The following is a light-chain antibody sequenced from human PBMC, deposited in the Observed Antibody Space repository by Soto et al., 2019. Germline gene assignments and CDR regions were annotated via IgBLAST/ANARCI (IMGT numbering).Light chain of an antibody. J-gene: IGLJ2*01. V-gene: IGLV3-1*01. CDR2: QDN. CDR1: KLGDKY. CDR3: QAWDSSIVV. Sequence: SYELTQPPSVSVSPGQTASITCSGHKLGDKYASWYQQRPDQSPALVIYQDNKRPSGIPERFSGSNSGNTATLTISGTQAMDEADYYCQAWDSSIVVFGGGTKLTVL.